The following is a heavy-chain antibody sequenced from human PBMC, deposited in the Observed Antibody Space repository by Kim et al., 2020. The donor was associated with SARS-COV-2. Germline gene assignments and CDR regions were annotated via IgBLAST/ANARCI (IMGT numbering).Heavy chain of an antibody. D-gene: IGHD4-17*01. V-gene: IGHV4-34*01. CDR2: INHSGST. Sequence: SETLSLTCAVYGGSFSGYYWSWIRQPPGKGLEWIGEINHSGSTNYNPSLKSRVTISVDTSKNQFSLKLSSVTAADTAVYYCALNLRLRGPRVYYGMDVWGQGTTVTVSS. CDR1: GGSFSGYY. CDR3: ALNLRLRGPRVYYGMDV. J-gene: IGHJ6*02.